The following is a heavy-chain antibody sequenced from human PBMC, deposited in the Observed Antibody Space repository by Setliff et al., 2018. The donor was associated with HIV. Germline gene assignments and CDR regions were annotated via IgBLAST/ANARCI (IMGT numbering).Heavy chain of an antibody. CDR3: ARARTTSGSYPY. D-gene: IGHD1-26*01. CDR1: GYTFTSYD. V-gene: IGHV1-8*02. J-gene: IGHJ4*02. Sequence: GASVKVSCKASGYTFTSYDINWVRQATGQGLEWMGWMNPNSGNTGYAQKFQGRVTMTRNTSISTAYMELSSLRSEDTAVYYCARARTTSGSYPYWGQGTLVTVSS. CDR2: MNPNSGNT.